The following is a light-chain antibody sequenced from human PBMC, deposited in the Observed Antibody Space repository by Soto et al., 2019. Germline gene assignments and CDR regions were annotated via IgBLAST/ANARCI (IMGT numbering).Light chain of an antibody. CDR2: DTN. CDR1: TGAVTSGHY. V-gene: IGLV7-46*01. Sequence: QAVVTQEPSLTVSPGGTVTLTCGSSTGAVTSGHYPYWFQQKPGQAPRTLIYDTNNKHSWTPARFSGSLLGGKAALTLSGAHVEDEGEYYCLFAVGGARVFGGGTKLTVL. CDR3: LFAVGGARV. J-gene: IGLJ3*02.